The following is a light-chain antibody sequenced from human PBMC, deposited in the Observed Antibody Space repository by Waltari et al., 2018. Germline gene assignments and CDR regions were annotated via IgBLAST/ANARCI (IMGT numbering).Light chain of an antibody. V-gene: IGKV3-15*01. CDR3: QQYTYWPPGT. CDR2: GAS. J-gene: IGKJ1*01. Sequence: ETVMTQSPATLSVSPGDRVSISCRASQSVGSNLAWYQQRPGQAPRLLIYGASTSATVIPARVSCSGSGTEFTLTISSLQSEDVAVYYCQQYTYWPPGTFGQGTKVEIK. CDR1: QSVGSN.